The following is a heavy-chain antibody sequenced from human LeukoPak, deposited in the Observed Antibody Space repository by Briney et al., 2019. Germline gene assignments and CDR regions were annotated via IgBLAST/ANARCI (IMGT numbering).Heavy chain of an antibody. CDR2: MYYRGNT. CDR1: RGSISSYY. Sequence: SETLSLTCTVSRGSISSYYWSWIRQPPGKGLEWIGYMYYRGNTNYNPSLKSRVTISIDTPNNQFSLKLSSVTAADTAVYYCATGVHGIAAAGDYYFDYWGQGTLVTVSS. V-gene: IGHV4-59*01. J-gene: IGHJ4*02. CDR3: ATGVHGIAAAGDYYFDY. D-gene: IGHD6-13*01.